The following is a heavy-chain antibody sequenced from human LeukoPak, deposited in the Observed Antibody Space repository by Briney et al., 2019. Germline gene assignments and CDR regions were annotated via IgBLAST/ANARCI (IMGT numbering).Heavy chain of an antibody. CDR2: ISSSGRII. D-gene: IGHD2-8*01. Sequence: GGSLRLSCAASGFTFSDYYMSWIRQAPGKGLEWVSYISSSGRIIYYADSVKGRFTISRDNAKNSLFLQMNSLRAEDTAVYYCASVHYYGMEVWGQGTTVTVSS. V-gene: IGHV3-11*01. J-gene: IGHJ6*02. CDR1: GFTFSDYY. CDR3: ASVHYYGMEV.